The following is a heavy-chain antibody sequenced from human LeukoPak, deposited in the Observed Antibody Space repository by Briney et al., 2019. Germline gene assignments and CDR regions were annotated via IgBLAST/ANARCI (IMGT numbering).Heavy chain of an antibody. CDR2: IYPGDSET. V-gene: IGHV5-51*01. J-gene: IGHJ4*02. Sequence: GESLKISCKGSGYSFTTYSIGWVRQMPGKGLEWMGIIYPGDSETLYSPSFQGQVTISVDKSISTAYLQWSSLKASDTAMYYCARRGTDDCDFSYFYDYWGQGTRVTVSS. CDR3: ARRGTDDCDFSYFYDY. D-gene: IGHD2-21*02. CDR1: GYSFTTYS.